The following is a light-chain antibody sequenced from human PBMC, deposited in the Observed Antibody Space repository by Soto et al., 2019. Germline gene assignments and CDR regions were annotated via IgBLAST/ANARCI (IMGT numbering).Light chain of an antibody. CDR1: QSISTY. V-gene: IGKV1-39*01. CDR3: QQSYTAPLT. Sequence: DIQMTQSPSSLSASVGDRVTITCRASQSISTYLNWYQQKPGKAPNLMIFAASTLKSGVPSRFSGSGSGTDFTLTISSLQPDDFVTYYCQQSYTAPLTFGGGTKVKSK. CDR2: AAS. J-gene: IGKJ4*01.